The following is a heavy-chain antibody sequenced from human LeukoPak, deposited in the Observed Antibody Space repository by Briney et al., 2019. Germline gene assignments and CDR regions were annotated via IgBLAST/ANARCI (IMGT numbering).Heavy chain of an antibody. D-gene: IGHD2/OR15-2a*01. J-gene: IGHJ4*02. V-gene: IGHV3-21*04. CDR3: AKDSAKKYDDY. Sequence: GGSLRLSCAASGFTFSSYSMNWVRQAPGKGLEWVSSISSSSSYIYYADSVKGRFTISRDNSRNTLYLQMNSLRAEDTAVYYCAKDSAKKYDDYWGQGTLVTVSS. CDR2: ISSSSSYI. CDR1: GFTFSSYS.